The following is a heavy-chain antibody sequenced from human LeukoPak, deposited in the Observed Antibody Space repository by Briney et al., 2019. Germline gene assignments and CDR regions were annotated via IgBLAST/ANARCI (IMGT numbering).Heavy chain of an antibody. CDR1: GGSISSYY. CDR3: VRDGPSWGLL. V-gene: IGHV4-4*07. Sequence: PSETLSLTCTVSGGSISSYYWSWIRQSAGKGLEWIGRIYASGSTNYNPSLKSRVTMSLDTSKNLFSLKLNSVTAADTAVYYCVRDGPSWGLLWGQGALVTVSS. J-gene: IGHJ4*02. D-gene: IGHD7-27*01. CDR2: IYASGST.